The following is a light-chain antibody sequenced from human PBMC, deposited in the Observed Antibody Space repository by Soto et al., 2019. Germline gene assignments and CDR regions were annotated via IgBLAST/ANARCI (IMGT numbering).Light chain of an antibody. J-gene: IGKJ1*01. Sequence: EIVLTQSPATLSLSPGQRATLSCRASQSVSNSLAWYQQKPGQAPRLLIYDASNRATGIPARFSGSGSGTDFTLTISSLEPEDFAVYYCQQRGNWPPWTFGQGTKVEIK. CDR3: QQRGNWPPWT. CDR1: QSVSNS. V-gene: IGKV3-11*01. CDR2: DAS.